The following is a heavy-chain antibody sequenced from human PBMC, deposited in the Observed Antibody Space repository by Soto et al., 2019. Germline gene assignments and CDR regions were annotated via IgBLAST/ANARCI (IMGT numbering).Heavy chain of an antibody. Sequence: EVQLLESGGGWEQPGGSLELSGAASEFTFSSDAMSRVPQAQGKGLEWVSAISGSGGSTYYADSVKGRFTISSDNSKNTLDLQMNSLRAEDTAVYYCAKEEGIVVVPAAIRYWGQGTLVTVSS. CDR2: ISGSGGST. CDR1: EFTFSSDA. J-gene: IGHJ4*02. V-gene: IGHV3-23*01. D-gene: IGHD2-2*02. CDR3: AKEEGIVVVPAAIRY.